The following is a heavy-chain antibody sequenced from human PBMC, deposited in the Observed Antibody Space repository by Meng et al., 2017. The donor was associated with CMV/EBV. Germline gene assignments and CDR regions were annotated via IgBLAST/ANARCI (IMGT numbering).Heavy chain of an antibody. Sequence: GESLKISCSASGFTFSSHAMSWVRQAPGKGLEWVSAISGSGGSTYYADSVKGRFTISRDNSKNTLYLQMNSLRAEDTAVYYCAKGIIAAAGPIDYWGQGTLVTVSS. D-gene: IGHD6-13*01. J-gene: IGHJ4*02. CDR3: AKGIIAAAGPIDY. V-gene: IGHV3-23*01. CDR1: GFTFSSHA. CDR2: ISGSGGST.